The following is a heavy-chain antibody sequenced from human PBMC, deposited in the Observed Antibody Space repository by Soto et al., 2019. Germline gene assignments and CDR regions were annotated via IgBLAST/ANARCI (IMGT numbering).Heavy chain of an antibody. CDR3: ACGSGMCAGQSSDYDGLDV. CDR2: ISAYNGNT. J-gene: IGHJ6*02. D-gene: IGHD6-19*01. V-gene: IGHV1-18*01. CDR1: GYTFTSYG. Sequence: ASVKVSCKASGYTFTSYGISWVRQAPGQGLEWMGWISAYNGNTNYAQKLQGRVTMTTDTSTSTAYMELRSLRSDDPAMYYCACGSGMCAGQSSDYDGLDVWGQGTTVTVSS.